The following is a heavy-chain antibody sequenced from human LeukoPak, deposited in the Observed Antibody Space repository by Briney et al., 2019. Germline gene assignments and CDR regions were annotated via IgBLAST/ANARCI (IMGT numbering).Heavy chain of an antibody. D-gene: IGHD3-3*01. CDR1: GYTFTSYD. J-gene: IGHJ4*02. CDR3: ASSPQDYDFWSGYYTY. CDR2: ISAYNGNT. V-gene: IGHV1-18*01. Sequence: ASVKVSCKASGYTFTSYDINWVRQATGQGLEWMGWISAYNGNTNYAQKLQGRVTMTTDTSTSTAYMELRSLRSDDTAVYYCASSPQDYDFWSGYYTYWGQGTLVTVSS.